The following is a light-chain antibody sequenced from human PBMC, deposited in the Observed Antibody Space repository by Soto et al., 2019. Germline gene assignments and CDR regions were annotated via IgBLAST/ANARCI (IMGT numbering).Light chain of an antibody. V-gene: IGLV1-40*01. CDR3: QSYDSSLSVYV. CDR2: GNS. Sequence: QSVLTQPPSVSGAPGQRVTISCTGSSSNIGAGHDVHWYQQLPRTAPKLLIYGNSNRPSGVPDRFSGSKSGTSASLAITGLQAEDEADYYCQSYDSSLSVYVFGTGTKVTVL. CDR1: SSNIGAGHD. J-gene: IGLJ1*01.